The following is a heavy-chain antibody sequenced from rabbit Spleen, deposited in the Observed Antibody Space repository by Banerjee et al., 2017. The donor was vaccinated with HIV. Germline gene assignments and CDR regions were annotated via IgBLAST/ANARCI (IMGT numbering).Heavy chain of an antibody. CDR1: GFTISSSYY. Sequence: QEQLVESGGGLVQPTGSLALTCKASGFTISSSYYMCWVRQAPGKGLEWISCIAGSSSGFTYSATWAKGRFTISKTSSTTVTLQMTSLTVADTATYFCARDTGTSFSSYGMDLWGQGTLVTVS. CDR2: IAGSSSGFT. D-gene: IGHD7-1*01. CDR3: ARDTGTSFSSYGMDL. J-gene: IGHJ6*01. V-gene: IGHV1S45*01.